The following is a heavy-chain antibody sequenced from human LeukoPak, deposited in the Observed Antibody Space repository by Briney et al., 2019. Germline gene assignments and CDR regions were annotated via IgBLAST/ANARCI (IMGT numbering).Heavy chain of an antibody. CDR3: AKDHCSGGSCYFYYSDY. D-gene: IGHD2-15*01. CDR1: GFTFSGYG. J-gene: IGHJ4*02. Sequence: GGSLRLSCTTSGFTFSGYGMHWVRQAPGKGLEWVAVIWSDGSNKYYADSVKGRFTISRDNSKNTLYLQMNSLRAEDTAVYYCAKDHCSGGSCYFYYSDYWGQGTLVTVSS. V-gene: IGHV3-30*02. CDR2: IWSDGSNK.